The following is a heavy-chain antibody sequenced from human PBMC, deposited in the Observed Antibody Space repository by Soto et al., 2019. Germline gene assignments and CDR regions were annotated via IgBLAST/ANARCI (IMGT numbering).Heavy chain of an antibody. Sequence: ASVKVSCKASGYTFTSYGISWVRQAPGQGLEWMGWISAYNGNTNYAQKLQGRVTMTTDTSTSTAYMELRSLRSDDTAVYYCARDLRYSGYDWNNWFDPWGQGTLVTVS. D-gene: IGHD5-12*01. CDR1: GYTFTSYG. CDR2: ISAYNGNT. CDR3: ARDLRYSGYDWNNWFDP. J-gene: IGHJ5*02. V-gene: IGHV1-18*01.